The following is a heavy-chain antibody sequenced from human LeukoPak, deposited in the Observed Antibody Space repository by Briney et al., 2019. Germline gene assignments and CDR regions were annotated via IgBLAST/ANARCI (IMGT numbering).Heavy chain of an antibody. CDR1: GGSISSYY. CDR2: IYYSGST. D-gene: IGHD6-13*01. V-gene: IGHV4-59*08. Sequence: SETLSLTCTVSGGSISSYYWSWTRQPPGKGLEWIGYIYYSGSTNYNPSLKSRVTISVDTSKNQFSLKLSSVTAADTAVYYCARRGSSSWYCFDYWGQGTLVTVSS. J-gene: IGHJ4*02. CDR3: ARRGSSSWYCFDY.